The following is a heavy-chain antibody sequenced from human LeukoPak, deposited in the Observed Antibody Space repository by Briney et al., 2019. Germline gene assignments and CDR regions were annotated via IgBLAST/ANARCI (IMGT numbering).Heavy chain of an antibody. D-gene: IGHD6-13*01. CDR3: ARDCRLKSPAAGGRPPRDYYYYYGMDV. CDR1: GGSISSGGYY. V-gene: IGHV4-31*11. J-gene: IGHJ6*02. Sequence: PSETLSLTCAVSGGSISSGGYYWSWIRQHPGKGLEWIGYIYYSGSTYYNPSLKSRVTISVDTSKNQFSLKLSSVTAADTAVYYCARDCRLKSPAAGGRPPRDYYYYYGMDVWGQGTTVTVSS. CDR2: IYYSGST.